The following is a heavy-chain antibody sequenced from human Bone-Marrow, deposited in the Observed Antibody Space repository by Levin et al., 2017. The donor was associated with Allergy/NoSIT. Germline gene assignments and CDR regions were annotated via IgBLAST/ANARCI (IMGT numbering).Heavy chain of an antibody. V-gene: IGHV3-21*01. Sequence: GGSLRLSCAASGFDFSTYTMNWVRQAPGKGLEWVSSISSSSTYIYYADSLKGRFTISRDNAKSSLYLQMDSLRAEDTAVYYCARDAPQTDYGDYDREVSYYYPGMDVWGQGTTVTVSS. J-gene: IGHJ6*02. CDR1: GFDFSTYT. CDR2: ISSSSTYI. D-gene: IGHD4-17*01. CDR3: ARDAPQTDYGDYDREVSYYYPGMDV.